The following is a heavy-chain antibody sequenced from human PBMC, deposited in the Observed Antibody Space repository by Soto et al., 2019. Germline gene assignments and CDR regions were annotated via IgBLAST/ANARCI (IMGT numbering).Heavy chain of an antibody. Sequence: GGSLRLSCAASGFTFNSYAMSWVRQAPGKGLEWVSAISGSGGSTYYADSVKGRFTISRDNSKNTLYLQMNSLRAEDTAVYYCAKDRILIYSNFDYWGQGTLVTVSS. CDR3: AKDRILIYSNFDY. V-gene: IGHV3-23*01. J-gene: IGHJ4*02. D-gene: IGHD4-4*01. CDR2: ISGSGGST. CDR1: GFTFNSYA.